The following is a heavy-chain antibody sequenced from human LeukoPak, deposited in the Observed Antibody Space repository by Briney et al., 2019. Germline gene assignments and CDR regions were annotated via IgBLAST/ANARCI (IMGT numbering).Heavy chain of an antibody. CDR2: IKQDGSEK. CDR3: EAAGKEVDY. Sequence: GGSLRLSCAASGFTFSSYWMSWVRQAPGKGLEWVANIKQDGSEKYYVDSVKGRFTISRDNAKNSLYLQMNSLRAEDTAVYYCEAAGKEVDYWGQGTLVTVST. CDR1: GFTFSSYW. V-gene: IGHV3-7*03. D-gene: IGHD6-13*01. J-gene: IGHJ4*02.